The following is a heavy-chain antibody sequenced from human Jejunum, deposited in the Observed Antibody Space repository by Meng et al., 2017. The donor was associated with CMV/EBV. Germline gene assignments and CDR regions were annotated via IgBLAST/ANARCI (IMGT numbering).Heavy chain of an antibody. CDR2: VYYSGGT. J-gene: IGHJ4*02. V-gene: IGHV4-59*01. Sequence: TVSGGSISSSCWTWIRQPPGKGLEWIGCVYYSGGTNYNPSLKSRVTISVDTSKNQFSLKLSSVTAADTAVYYCARAYSSSCRVDYWGQGTLVTVSS. D-gene: IGHD6-6*01. CDR3: ARAYSSSCRVDY. CDR1: GGSISSSC.